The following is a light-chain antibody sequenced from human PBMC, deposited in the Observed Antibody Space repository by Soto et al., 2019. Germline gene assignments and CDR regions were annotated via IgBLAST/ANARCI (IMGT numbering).Light chain of an antibody. CDR2: KVS. Sequence: DVVMTQSPLSLPVTLGQPASISCRSSQSLVYSDGNIYLNWFQQRPGPTPRRLIYKVSNWDSGVTDRFSGSGSGTDFTLKISRVEAEDVGVYYCMQGTHWLTFGGGTKVEIK. CDR3: MQGTHWLT. V-gene: IGKV2D-30*01. J-gene: IGKJ4*01. CDR1: QSLVYSDGNIY.